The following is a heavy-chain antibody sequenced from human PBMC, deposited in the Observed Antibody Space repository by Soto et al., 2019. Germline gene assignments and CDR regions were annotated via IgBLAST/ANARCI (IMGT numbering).Heavy chain of an antibody. D-gene: IGHD3-10*02. CDR2: IYDTWTT. CDR3: ARGSVRGGFDI. Sequence: QVQLQEAGPGLVRPSQTLSLTCTVAGGSMSENDYYWSWLRQSPGQGLQWIGYIYDTWTTSYSPSLKSRVTMSADTSRNPFSLKLTSVTAADTALYFWARGSVRGGFDICGQGTLVTVSS. J-gene: IGHJ3*02. V-gene: IGHV4-30-4*01. CDR1: GGSMSENDYY.